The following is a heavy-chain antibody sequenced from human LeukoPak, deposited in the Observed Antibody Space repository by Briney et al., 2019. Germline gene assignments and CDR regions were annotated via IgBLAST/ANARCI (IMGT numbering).Heavy chain of an antibody. Sequence: GGSLRLSCAASGFTFSSYSMNWVRQAPGKGLEWVSSISSSSSYIYYADSVKGRFTISRDNAKNSPYLQMNSLRAEDTAVYYCARDKVQSIAVAGPGDYWGQGTLVTVSS. CDR2: ISSSSSYI. D-gene: IGHD6-19*01. CDR3: ARDKVQSIAVAGPGDY. J-gene: IGHJ4*02. V-gene: IGHV3-21*01. CDR1: GFTFSSYS.